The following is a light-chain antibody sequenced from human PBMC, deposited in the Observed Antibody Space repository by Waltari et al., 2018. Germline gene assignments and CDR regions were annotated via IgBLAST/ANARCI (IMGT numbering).Light chain of an antibody. CDR1: QSVSSSY. CDR3: QQYGSSPPYT. V-gene: IGKV3D-20*01. Sequence: EIVLTQSPATLSLSPGEIATLSCGASQSVSSSYLAWYQQKPGLAPRLLIYDASSRATGIPDRFSGSGSGTDCTLTISRLEPEEFAVYYCQQYGSSPPYTFGQGTKLEIK. J-gene: IGKJ2*01. CDR2: DAS.